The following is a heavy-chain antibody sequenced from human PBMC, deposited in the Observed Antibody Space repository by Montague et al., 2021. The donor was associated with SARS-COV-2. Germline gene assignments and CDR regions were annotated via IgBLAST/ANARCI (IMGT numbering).Heavy chain of an antibody. D-gene: IGHD3-22*01. CDR1: GGSISSYY. CDR2: VSSSGST. V-gene: IGHV4-59*12. Sequence: SETLSLTCTVSGGSISSYYWSWIRQPPGKGLEWIGYVSSSGSTYYNPSLNSRVTISVDTSKNQFSLKLSSVTAADTAVYYCARAATITLIVVVIDAFDIWGQGTMVTVSS. J-gene: IGHJ3*02. CDR3: ARAATITLIVVVIDAFDI.